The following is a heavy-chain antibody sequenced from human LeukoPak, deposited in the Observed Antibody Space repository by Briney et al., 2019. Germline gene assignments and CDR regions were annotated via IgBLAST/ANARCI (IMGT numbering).Heavy chain of an antibody. CDR1: GLTVSSNY. CDR2: IYTSGNT. J-gene: IGHJ4*02. Sequence: QTGGSLRLSCAASGLTVSSNYMNWVRQAPGKGLEWVSVIYTSGNTYYADSVKGRFTISRDISKNTLYLQMNSLRAEDTAVYYCARGGSGWYLYDYWGQGTLVTVSS. CDR3: ARGGSGWYLYDY. D-gene: IGHD6-19*01. V-gene: IGHV3-66*01.